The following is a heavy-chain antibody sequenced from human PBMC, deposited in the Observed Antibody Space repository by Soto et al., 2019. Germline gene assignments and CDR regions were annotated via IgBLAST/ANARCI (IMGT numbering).Heavy chain of an antibody. CDR3: AKPYTMRVDY. D-gene: IGHD3-16*01. CDR2: ISGSGGYT. V-gene: IGHV3-23*01. CDR1: GFTFSNFA. Sequence: EVQLLESGGGLVQPGGSLRLSFAASGFTFSNFAMTWVRQAPGKGLEWVSTISGSGGYTYHADSVKGRFTISRDNSKNTLFLQMHSLRAEDTAIYYCAKPYTMRVDYWGQGTLVTVSS. J-gene: IGHJ4*02.